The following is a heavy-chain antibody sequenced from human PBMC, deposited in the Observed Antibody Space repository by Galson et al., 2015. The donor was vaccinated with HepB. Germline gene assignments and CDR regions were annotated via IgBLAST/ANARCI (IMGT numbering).Heavy chain of an antibody. V-gene: IGHV3-64D*06. D-gene: IGHD2-15*01. Sequence: SLRLSCAASGFTFSSYAMHWVRQAPGKGLEYVSAISSNGGSTYYADSVKGRFTISRDNSKNTLYLQMSSLRAEDTAVYYCVKRPYRSGGSCYGSYYFDYWGQGTLVTVSS. CDR1: GFTFSSYA. J-gene: IGHJ4*02. CDR3: VKRPYRSGGSCYGSYYFDY. CDR2: ISSNGGST.